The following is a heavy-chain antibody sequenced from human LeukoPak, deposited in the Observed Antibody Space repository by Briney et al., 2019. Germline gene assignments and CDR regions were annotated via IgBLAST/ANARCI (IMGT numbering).Heavy chain of an antibody. D-gene: IGHD3-10*01. CDR2: IKQDGSET. CDR3: ARDPTNGVDAFDI. V-gene: IGHV3-7*01. J-gene: IGHJ3*02. CDR1: GFTFGTYW. Sequence: GGSLRLSCTASGFTFGTYWMIWIRQAPGKGLEWVANIKQDGSETYYIDSVKGRFIIYRDNAEMSLYLQMNSLRVEDTAVCFCARDPTNGVDAFDIWGQGTMVTVSS.